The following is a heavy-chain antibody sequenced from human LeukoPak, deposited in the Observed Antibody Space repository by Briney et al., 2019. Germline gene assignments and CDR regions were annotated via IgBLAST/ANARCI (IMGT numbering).Heavy chain of an antibody. V-gene: IGHV3-30*02. CDR1: GFTFSSYG. CDR2: IRYDGSNK. J-gene: IGHJ4*02. CDR3: AKDHSSGCLDY. D-gene: IGHD6-19*01. Sequence: PGGSLRLSCAASGFTFSSYGMHWVRQAPGKGLEWVAFIRYDGSNKYYADSVKGRFTISRDNSKNTLYLQMNSLRAEDTAVYYCAKDHSSGCLDYWGQGTLVTVSS.